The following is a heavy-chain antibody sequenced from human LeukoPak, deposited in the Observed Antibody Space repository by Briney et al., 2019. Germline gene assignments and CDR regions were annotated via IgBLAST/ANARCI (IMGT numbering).Heavy chain of an antibody. CDR1: GYTFTSYG. Sequence: ASVKVSCKASGYTFTSYGISWVRQAPGRGLEWMGRISAYNGNTNYAQKLQGRVTMTTDTSTSTAYMELRSLRSDDTAVYYCARDGVVSSSSPPSFYYYYYYMDVWGKGTTVTVSS. V-gene: IGHV1-18*01. CDR3: ARDGVVSSSSPPSFYYYYYYMDV. J-gene: IGHJ6*03. D-gene: IGHD6-6*01. CDR2: ISAYNGNT.